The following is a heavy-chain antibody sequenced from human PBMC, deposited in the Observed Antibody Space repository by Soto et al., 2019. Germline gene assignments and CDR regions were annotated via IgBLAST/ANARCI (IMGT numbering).Heavy chain of an antibody. CDR2: ISSSSSTI. CDR1: GFTFSSYS. V-gene: IGHV3-48*02. D-gene: IGHD2-21*02. Sequence: GGSLSLSCAASGFTFSSYSMNWVRQAPGKGLEWVSYISSSSSTIYYADSVKGRFTISRDNAKNSLYLQMNSLRDEDTAVYYCARDPYCGGDCRRAFDIWGQGTMVTVSS. CDR3: ARDPYCGGDCRRAFDI. J-gene: IGHJ3*02.